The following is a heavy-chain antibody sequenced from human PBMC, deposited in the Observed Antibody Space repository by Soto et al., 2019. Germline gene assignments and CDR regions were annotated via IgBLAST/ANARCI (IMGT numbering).Heavy chain of an antibody. CDR3: AKWHPLVP. CDR1: GGSINSNTW. J-gene: IGHJ5*02. CDR2: VSDSGST. Sequence: PSETLSLTCGVSGGSINSNTWWAWVRQSPGKGLEWIGEVSDSGSTNYNLSLKGRANISIDRSKNQLSLNLRFVTAADTGVYHCAKWHPLVPWGQGILVTVSS. D-gene: IGHD2-8*01. V-gene: IGHV4-4*02.